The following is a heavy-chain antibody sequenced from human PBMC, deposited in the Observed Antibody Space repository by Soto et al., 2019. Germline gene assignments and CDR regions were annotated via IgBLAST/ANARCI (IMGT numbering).Heavy chain of an antibody. Sequence: QVQLVQSGAEVKKPGASVKVSCKASGYTFTGYYIHWVRQAPGQGLEGMGWINPNSGGTKYPQKFQGRVTMNRDTSIRTVYMSLTGLKSDDTAVYFCARDLAKGGGSAGFDYWGQGTLVAVSS. CDR2: INPNSGGT. V-gene: IGHV1-2*02. CDR1: GYTFTGYY. D-gene: IGHD2-15*01. CDR3: ARDLAKGGGSAGFDY. J-gene: IGHJ4*02.